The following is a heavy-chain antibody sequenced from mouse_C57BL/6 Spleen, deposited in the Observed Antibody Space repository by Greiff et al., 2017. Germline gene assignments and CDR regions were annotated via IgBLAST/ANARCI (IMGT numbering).Heavy chain of an antibody. J-gene: IGHJ2*01. CDR3: ARSNYDYEKGY. CDR2: INPGSGGT. Sequence: VQLQQSGAELVRPGTSVTVSCKASGYAFTNYLIEWVKQRPGQGLEWIGVINPGSGGTNYNEKFKGKATLTADKSSSTAYMQLSSLTSEDSAVYFCARSNYDYEKGYWGQGTTLTVSS. CDR1: GYAFTNYL. D-gene: IGHD2-4*01. V-gene: IGHV1-54*01.